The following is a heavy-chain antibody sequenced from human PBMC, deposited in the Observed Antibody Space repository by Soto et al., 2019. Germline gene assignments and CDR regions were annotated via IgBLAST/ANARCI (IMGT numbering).Heavy chain of an antibody. CDR2: IYYSGST. CDR1: GGSLSRGDYY. D-gene: IGHD3-22*01. Sequence: SETLSLTCTVSGGSLSRGDYYWGWIRQPPGKGLEWIGYIYYSGSTYYNPSLKSRVTISLDTSKNQFSLKLSSVTAADTAVYYCARERSYNYDSSGYNPYWGQGTPVTVSS. J-gene: IGHJ4*02. CDR3: ARERSYNYDSSGYNPY. V-gene: IGHV4-30-4*01.